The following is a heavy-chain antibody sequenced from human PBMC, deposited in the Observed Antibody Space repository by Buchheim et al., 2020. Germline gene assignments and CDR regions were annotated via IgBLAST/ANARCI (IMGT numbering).Heavy chain of an antibody. J-gene: IGHJ4*02. CDR3: ATRQYYYDSSGYYPFDY. D-gene: IGHD3-22*01. CDR1: GFTFSSYA. V-gene: IGHV3-23*01. CDR2: ISGSGGST. Sequence: EVQLLESGGGLVQPGGSLRLSCAASGFTFSSYAMSWVRQAPGKGLEWVSAISGSGGSTYYADSVKGRFHISRDNSKNTLYLQMNSLRAEDTAVYYCATRQYYYDSSGYYPFDYWGQGTL.